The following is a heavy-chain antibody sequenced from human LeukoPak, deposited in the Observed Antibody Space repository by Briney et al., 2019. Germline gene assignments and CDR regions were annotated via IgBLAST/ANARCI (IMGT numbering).Heavy chain of an antibody. D-gene: IGHD5-12*01. CDR3: ATVRETGGAYDHPYYGMDV. CDR2: ISFEGSAK. Sequence: PGGSLRLSCAASGFTFSSYALHWVRQAPGKGLDWVALISFEGSAKYYADSVRGRFTISRDNSKSTLYLQVNSLRPEDTAVYYCATVRETGGAYDHPYYGMDVWGQGPTVTVS. V-gene: IGHV3-30*04. CDR1: GFTFSSYA. J-gene: IGHJ6*02.